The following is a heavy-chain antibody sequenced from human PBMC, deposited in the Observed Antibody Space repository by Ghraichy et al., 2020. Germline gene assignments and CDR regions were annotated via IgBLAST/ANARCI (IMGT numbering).Heavy chain of an antibody. Sequence: SETLSLTCTVSGGSISSSSYYWGWIRQPPGKGLEWIGSIYYSGSTYYNPSLKSRVTISVDTSKNQFSLKLSSVTAADTAVYYCARTRGRSWLDDAFDIWGQGTMVTVSS. CDR3: ARTRGRSWLDDAFDI. J-gene: IGHJ3*02. CDR1: GGSISSSSYY. CDR2: IYYSGST. V-gene: IGHV4-39*01. D-gene: IGHD6-19*01.